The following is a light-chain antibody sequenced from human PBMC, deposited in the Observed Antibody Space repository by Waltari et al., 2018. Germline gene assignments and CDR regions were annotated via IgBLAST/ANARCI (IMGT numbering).Light chain of an antibody. J-gene: IGLJ3*02. CDR3: AAWDDSLTVR. Sequence: QSVLTQPPSASGTPGQRVTISCSGSSSNIGRSFVCWYQHLPGTAPKLLIHRTDQRPAGVPDRLSGSRSGTSASLAISGLRSEDEGDYYCAAWDDSLTVRFGGGTKLTVL. V-gene: IGLV1-47*01. CDR1: SSNIGRSF. CDR2: RTD.